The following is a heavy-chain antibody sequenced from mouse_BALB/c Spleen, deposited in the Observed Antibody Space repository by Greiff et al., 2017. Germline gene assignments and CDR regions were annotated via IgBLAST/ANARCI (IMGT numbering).Heavy chain of an antibody. D-gene: IGHD2-10*01. CDR3: ARGTYYGNYYAMDY. CDR1: GYTFTDYN. J-gene: IGHJ4*01. V-gene: IGHV1-18*01. CDR2: INPNNGGT. Sequence: EVQLQQSGPELVKPGASVKIPCKASGYTFTDYNMDWVKQSHGKSLEWIGDINPNNGGTIYNQKFKGKATLTVDKSSSTAYMELRSLTSEDTAVYYCARGTYYGNYYAMDYWGQGTSVTVSS.